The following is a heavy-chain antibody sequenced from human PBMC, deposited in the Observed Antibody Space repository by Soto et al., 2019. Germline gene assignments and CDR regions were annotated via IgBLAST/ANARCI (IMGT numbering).Heavy chain of an antibody. Sequence: SVPRLVNPTQTLTLTCTFSGFSFTTAGLAVGWIRQTPGGALEWLTLIYYNDDRRFSPSLKTRLTITGDTSKNQVVLSLTNVDPGDTATYFCAHSDGGYEIIYFDFWGQGIPVTVSS. J-gene: IGHJ4*02. CDR1: GFSFTTAGLA. CDR3: AHSDGGYEIIYFDF. D-gene: IGHD5-12*01. V-gene: IGHV2-5*01. CDR2: IYYNDDR.